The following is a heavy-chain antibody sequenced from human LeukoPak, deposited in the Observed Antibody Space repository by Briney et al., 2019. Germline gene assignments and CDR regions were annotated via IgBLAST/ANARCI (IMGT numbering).Heavy chain of an antibody. CDR1: GSRFTSYW. CDR2: IYPGDSDT. D-gene: IGHD5-18*01. J-gene: IGHJ6*03. Sequence: GESLKISCKGSGSRFTSYWIGWVRQMPGKGLEWMGIIYPGDSDTRYSPSFQGQVTISADKSISTAYLQWSSLQASDTAMYYCARHLVISYGSYYYYYMDVWGKGTTVTVSS. CDR3: ARHLVISYGSYYYYYMDV. V-gene: IGHV5-51*01.